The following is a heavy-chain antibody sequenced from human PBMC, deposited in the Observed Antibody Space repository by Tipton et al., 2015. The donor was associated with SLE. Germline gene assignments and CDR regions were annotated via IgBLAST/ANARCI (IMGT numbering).Heavy chain of an antibody. CDR3: AGGPKRLGGRGGYYFDY. D-gene: IGHD3-16*01. CDR2: MNPNSGNT. V-gene: IGHV1-8*01. CDR1: GYTFTSYD. Sequence: QLVQSGAEVKKPGASVKVSCKASGYTFTSYDINWVRQAPGQGLEWMGWMNPNSGNTGYAQKFQGRVTMTRNTSISTVYMEVSGLRSEDTAVYYCAGGPKRLGGRGGYYFDYWGQGILVTASS. J-gene: IGHJ4*02.